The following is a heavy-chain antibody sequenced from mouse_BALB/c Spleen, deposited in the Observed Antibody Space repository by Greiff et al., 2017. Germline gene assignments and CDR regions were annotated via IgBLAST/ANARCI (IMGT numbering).Heavy chain of an antibody. CDR3: ARDGPYGNYYYFDY. CDR2: ISSGSSTI. D-gene: IGHD2-1*01. V-gene: IGHV5-17*02. J-gene: IGHJ2*01. Sequence: EVKLEESGGGLVQPGGSRKLSCAASGFTFSSFGMHWVRQAPEKGLEWVAYISSGSSTIYYADTVKGRFTISRDNPKNTLFLQMTSLRSEDTAMYYCARDGPYGNYYYFDYWGQGTTLTVSS. CDR1: GFTFSSFG.